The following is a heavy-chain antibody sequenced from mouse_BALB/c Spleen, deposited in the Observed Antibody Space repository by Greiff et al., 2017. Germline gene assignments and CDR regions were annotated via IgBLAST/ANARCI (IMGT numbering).Heavy chain of an antibody. CDR1: GFTFSSYA. Sequence: EVHLVDSGGGLVKPGGSLKLSCAASGFTFSSYAMSWVRQTPEKRLEWVASISSGGSTYYPDSVKGRFTISRDNARNILYLQMSSLRSEDTAMYYCARLIHYYGYGYFDVWGEGTTVTVSS. CDR3: ARLIHYYGYGYFDV. D-gene: IGHD1-2*01. J-gene: IGHJ1*01. CDR2: ISSGGST. V-gene: IGHV5-6-5*01.